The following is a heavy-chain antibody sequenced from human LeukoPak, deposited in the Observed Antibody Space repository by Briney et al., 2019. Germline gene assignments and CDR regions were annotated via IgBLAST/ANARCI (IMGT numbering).Heavy chain of an antibody. CDR3: ARGRSYGFDFDS. J-gene: IGHJ4*02. CDR2: KYYSGST. V-gene: IGHV4-61*01. Sequence: SETLSLTCDVSGVSINTCCYYWTWIRQPPGKGLEWIGYKYYSGSTRYNSSLRGRLTISLDTSKNQFSLRLTSVTAAGTAVYYCARGRSYGFDFDSWGPGTLVIVSS. CDR1: GVSINTCCYY. D-gene: IGHD5-18*01.